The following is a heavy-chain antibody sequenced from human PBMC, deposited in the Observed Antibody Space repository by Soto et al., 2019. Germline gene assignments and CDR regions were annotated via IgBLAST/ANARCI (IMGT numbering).Heavy chain of an antibody. D-gene: IGHD3-10*01. Sequence: PGGSLRLSCAASGFTFSSYSMNWVRQAPGKGLEWVSTISGSGGSTYYADSVKGRFTISRDNSKNTLYLQMNSLRAEDTAVYYCARQQYYYGSGSPVDYWGQGTLVTVSS. CDR1: GFTFSSYS. CDR2: ISGSGGST. V-gene: IGHV3-23*01. J-gene: IGHJ4*02. CDR3: ARQQYYYGSGSPVDY.